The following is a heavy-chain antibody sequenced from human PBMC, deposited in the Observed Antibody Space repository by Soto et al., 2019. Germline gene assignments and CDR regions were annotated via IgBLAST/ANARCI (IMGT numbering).Heavy chain of an antibody. J-gene: IGHJ3*02. V-gene: IGHV1-3*04. CDR2: INTGNGNT. Sequence: ASVKVSCKASGYTFTMYEMHWVRQAPGERLEWMGRINTGNGNTRYSQKFQGRVTITRDTSASTVYMELSSLRSEDTAAYYCARVVTLVRGVTNAFDIWGQGTMVTVSS. CDR3: ARVVTLVRGVTNAFDI. D-gene: IGHD3-10*01. CDR1: GYTFTMYE.